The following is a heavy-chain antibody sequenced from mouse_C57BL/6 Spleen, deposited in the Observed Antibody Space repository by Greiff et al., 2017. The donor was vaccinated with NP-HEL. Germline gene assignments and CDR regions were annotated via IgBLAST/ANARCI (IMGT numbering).Heavy chain of an antibody. CDR2: IDPSDSET. Sequence: QLQQPGAELVRPGSSVKLSCKASGYTFTSYWMHWVKQRPIQGLEWIGNIDPSDSETHYNQKFKDKATLTVDKSSSTAYMQLSSLTSEDSAVYYCAREDGSYYFDYWGQGTTLTVSS. V-gene: IGHV1-52*01. CDR1: GYTFTSYW. CDR3: AREDGSYYFDY. J-gene: IGHJ2*01. D-gene: IGHD2-3*01.